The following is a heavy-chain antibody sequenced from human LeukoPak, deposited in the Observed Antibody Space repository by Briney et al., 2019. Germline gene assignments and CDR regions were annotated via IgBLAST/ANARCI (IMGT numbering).Heavy chain of an antibody. J-gene: IGHJ4*02. D-gene: IGHD2-8*02. V-gene: IGHV1-2*02. CDR1: GYSFTGYY. Sequence: ASVRVSCKTSGYSFTGYYIHWVRQAAGQGLEWRGWTIPNSAGRYYAQKFQDRVTMTRDTSISTAYMDLSSLRSDDTAVYYCARAGEDCTGGSCSHFDFWGRGTLVTVSS. CDR2: TIPNSAGR. CDR3: ARAGEDCTGGSCSHFDF.